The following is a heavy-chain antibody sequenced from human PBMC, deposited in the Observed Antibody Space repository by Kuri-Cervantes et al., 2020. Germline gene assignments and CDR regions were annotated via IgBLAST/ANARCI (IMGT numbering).Heavy chain of an antibody. J-gene: IGHJ4*02. CDR2: ISYDGSNK. CDR3: ARDFRAITMVRGVIEWTLGY. V-gene: IGHV3-30-3*01. CDR1: GFTFSSYW. Sequence: GGSLRLSCAASGFTFSSYWITWVRQAPGKGLEWVAVISYDGSNKYYADSVKGRFTISRDNSKNTLYLQMNSLRAEDTAVYYCARDFRAITMVRGVIEWTLGYWGQGTLVTVSS. D-gene: IGHD3-10*01.